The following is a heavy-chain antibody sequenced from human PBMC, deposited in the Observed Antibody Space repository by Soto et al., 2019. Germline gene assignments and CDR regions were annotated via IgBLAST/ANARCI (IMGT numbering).Heavy chain of an antibody. CDR1: GGTFSSFA. V-gene: IGHV1-69*13. J-gene: IGHJ6*02. Sequence: ASVKVSCKASGGTFSSFAINWVRQAPGQGPEWMGGTIPILGTANYAQKFQGRVTIIADETTNTASLELTSLRSEDTAVYYCARGNALDTWGQGTTVTVSS. CDR2: TIPILGTA. CDR3: ARGNALDT.